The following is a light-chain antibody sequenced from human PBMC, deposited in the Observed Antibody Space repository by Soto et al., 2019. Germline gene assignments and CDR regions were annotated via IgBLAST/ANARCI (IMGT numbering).Light chain of an antibody. V-gene: IGLV2-14*01. J-gene: IGLJ2*01. CDR2: DVS. Sequence: QSALTQPASVSGSPGQSITISCTGTRSDVGGYKYVSWYQQPPGTAPKLMIYDVSYRPSGVSNRFSGSKSGNTASLTISGLQAEDEADYYCSSYTSSNTLVFGGGTKLTVL. CDR3: SSYTSSNTLV. CDR1: RSDVGGYKY.